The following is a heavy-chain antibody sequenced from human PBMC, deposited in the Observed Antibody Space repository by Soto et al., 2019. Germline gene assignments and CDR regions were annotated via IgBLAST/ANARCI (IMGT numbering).Heavy chain of an antibody. V-gene: IGHV1-69*01. J-gene: IGHJ6*02. CDR1: GVTFSSYA. CDR3: ARSQGSSTSLEIYYYYYDGMDD. Sequence: QVQLVQSGAEVKKPGSSVKVSCKASGVTFSSYAISWVRQAPGQGLEWRGVIIPISDTTNYAQKFQGRVTITAEESTSTASMELSSLRSEDTAVYYCARSQGSSTSLEIYYYYYDGMDDWGQGTTVTVSS. D-gene: IGHD2-2*01. CDR2: IIPISDTT.